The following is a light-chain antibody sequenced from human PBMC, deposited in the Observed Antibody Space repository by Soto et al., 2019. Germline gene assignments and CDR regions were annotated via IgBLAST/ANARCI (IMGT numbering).Light chain of an antibody. CDR2: DAS. V-gene: IGKV3-11*01. CDR1: QSVSSC. CDR3: QQSSNWPLT. Sequence: EIVLTQSPATRSLSPGERATLSCRASQSVSSCLAWYQQKPGQAPRLLIYDASNRATGIPARFSGSGSGTDFTLTISSLEPEDFAVYSCQQSSNWPLTFGGGTKVEIK. J-gene: IGKJ4*01.